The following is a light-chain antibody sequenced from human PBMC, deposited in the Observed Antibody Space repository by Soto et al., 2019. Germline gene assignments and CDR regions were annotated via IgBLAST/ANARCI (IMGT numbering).Light chain of an antibody. Sequence: EIVLTQSPATLSLSPGERVTLSCRASQSVXTIVAWYQQKVGPAPSILNSGASTRATGIPARFSGSGSGTDFTLSLSSLQSEEIAVYHGQKDKPWPKYTFGQGTKLEIK. CDR2: GAS. CDR3: QKDKPWPKYT. J-gene: IGKJ2*01. V-gene: IGKV3-15*01. CDR1: QSVXTI.